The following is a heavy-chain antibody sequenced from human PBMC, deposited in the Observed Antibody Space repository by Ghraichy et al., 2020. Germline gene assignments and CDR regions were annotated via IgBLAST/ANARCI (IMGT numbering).Heavy chain of an antibody. V-gene: IGHV3-48*02. CDR1: GFTFSSYS. Sequence: GGSLRLSCAASGFTFSSYSMNWVRQAPGKGLEWVSYISSSRSYIYYADSVKGRFTISRDNAKNSLYLQMNSLRDEDTAVYYCARGLPNPYYFDYWGQGTLVTVSS. J-gene: IGHJ4*02. CDR2: ISSSRSYI. CDR3: ARGLPNPYYFDY.